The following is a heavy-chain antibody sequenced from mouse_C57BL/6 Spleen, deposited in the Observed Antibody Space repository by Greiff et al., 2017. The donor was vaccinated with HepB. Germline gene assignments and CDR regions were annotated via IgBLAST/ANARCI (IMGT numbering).Heavy chain of an antibody. J-gene: IGHJ2*01. CDR1: GFTFTDYY. V-gene: IGHV7-3*01. Sequence: EVKLMESGGGLVQPGGSLSLSCAASGFTFTDYYMSWVRQPPGKALEWLGFIRNKANGYTTEYSASVKGRFTISRDNSQSILYLQMNALRAEDSATYYCARFDYYGSQGIDYWGQGTTLTVSS. CDR2: IRNKANGYTT. CDR3: ARFDYYGSQGIDY. D-gene: IGHD1-1*01.